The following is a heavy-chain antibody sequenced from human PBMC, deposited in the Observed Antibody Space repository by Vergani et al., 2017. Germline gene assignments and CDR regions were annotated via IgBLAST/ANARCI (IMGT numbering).Heavy chain of an antibody. Sequence: QVQLVQSGAEVKKPGSSVKVSCKASGGTFSSYGISWVRQAPGQGLEWMGWISAYNGNTNYAQKLQGRVTMTTDTSTSTAYMELRSLRSDDTAVYYCARDHEYYDSSGYYPLGYWGQGTLVTVSS. CDR3: ARDHEYYDSSGYYPLGY. J-gene: IGHJ4*02. V-gene: IGHV1-18*01. CDR1: GGTFSSYG. CDR2: ISAYNGNT. D-gene: IGHD3-22*01.